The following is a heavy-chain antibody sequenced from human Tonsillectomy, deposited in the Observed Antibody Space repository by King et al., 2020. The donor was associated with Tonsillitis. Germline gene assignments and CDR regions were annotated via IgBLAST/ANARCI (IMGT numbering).Heavy chain of an antibody. CDR1: GDSVTSYY. J-gene: IGHJ4*02. V-gene: IGHV4-4*07. CDR2: IYASGSA. D-gene: IGHD6-19*01. CDR3: ARCPMQYSFDY. Sequence: VQLQESGPGLVKPSETLSLTCSVSGDSVTSYYWNWIRQPAGKRLEWIGRIYASGSANYNPSLTSRVSMSIDTSKNQFSRRLSSVTAADTAVYYCARCPMQYSFDYWGQGALVTVSS.